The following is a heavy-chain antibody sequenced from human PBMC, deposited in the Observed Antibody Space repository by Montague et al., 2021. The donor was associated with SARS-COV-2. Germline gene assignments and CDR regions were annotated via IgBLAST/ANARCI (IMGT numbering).Heavy chain of an antibody. V-gene: IGHV4-34*01. Sequence: SETLSLTCALNGGSFSCYYWTWIRQSPGKGLEWIGGINHTGRTNYNPSLNSRLTISIDTSRKQFSLKLRSVTAADTAVYYCAMGAHGNGVNCYDGVLGSWGQGTTVTVSS. J-gene: IGHJ4*02. CDR3: AMGAHGNGVNCYDGVLGS. D-gene: IGHD2-8*01. CDR2: INHTGRT. CDR1: GGSFSCYY.